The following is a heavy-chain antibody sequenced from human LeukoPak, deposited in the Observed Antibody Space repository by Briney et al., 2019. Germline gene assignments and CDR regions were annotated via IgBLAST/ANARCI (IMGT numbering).Heavy chain of an antibody. D-gene: IGHD1-26*01. V-gene: IGHV4-59*11. CDR3: ARAGPENGNWRYYIDY. Sequence: SETLSLTCTVSGGSITSHFWSWIRQSPGLEWIGYIHHSGSTNYNPSLSSRVTMSADTSKNEFYLNLNSVTAADTAVYCCARAGPENGNWRYYIDYWGQGILVTVSS. J-gene: IGHJ4*02. CDR2: IHHSGST. CDR1: GGSITSHF.